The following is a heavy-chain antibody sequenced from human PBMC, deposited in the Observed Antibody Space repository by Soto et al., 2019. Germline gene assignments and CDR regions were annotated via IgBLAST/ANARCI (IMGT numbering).Heavy chain of an antibody. D-gene: IGHD6-19*01. J-gene: IGHJ4*02. CDR1: GYAFTSYA. CDR2: INAGNGNT. CDR3: ARTLPAVAGSNYVDY. Sequence: GSVKVSCKASGYAFTSYAMHWVRHAPGQRLEWMGLINAGNGNTKYSQKFQRRVTIPRDTSARPAHMQLISLRSEDTAVYYCARTLPAVAGSNYVDYSGQGTLVTV. V-gene: IGHV1-3*01.